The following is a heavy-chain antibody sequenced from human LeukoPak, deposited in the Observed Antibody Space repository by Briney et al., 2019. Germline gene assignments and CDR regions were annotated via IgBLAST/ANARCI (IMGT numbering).Heavy chain of an antibody. CDR1: GASVSSYY. D-gene: IGHD4-23*01. V-gene: IGHV4-4*07. CDR3: ARDYGGNYHFDY. CDR2: IYTSGNT. Sequence: LETLSLTCTVSGASVSSYYWGWIRQPAGKGLEWIGRIYTSGNTNYNPSLKSRVTIPRDTSKNQFSLRLTSVTAADTAVYYCARDYGGNYHFDYWGQGTLVTVSS. J-gene: IGHJ4*02.